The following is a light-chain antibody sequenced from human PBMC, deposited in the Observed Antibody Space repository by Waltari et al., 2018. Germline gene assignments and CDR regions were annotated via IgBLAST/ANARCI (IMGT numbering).Light chain of an antibody. CDR1: SSNIGSNV. J-gene: IGLJ3*02. V-gene: IGLV1-44*01. Sequence: QSVLTQPPSASGTPGQRVTISCSGGSSNIGSNVVTWYQQFPGTAPKLLIYSSSQRPSGVPDRFSGSKSGTSASLAISGLQSEDEADFYCASWDDRLNGWVFGGGTKLTVL. CDR2: SSS. CDR3: ASWDDRLNGWV.